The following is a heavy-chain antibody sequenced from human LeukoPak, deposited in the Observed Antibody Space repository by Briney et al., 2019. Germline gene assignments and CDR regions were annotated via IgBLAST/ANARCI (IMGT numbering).Heavy chain of an antibody. CDR2: IWYDGSNK. J-gene: IGHJ3*02. CDR1: GFTFSSYG. D-gene: IGHD6-19*01. CDR3: ARAGLPYIAVAGTFDI. Sequence: GRSLRLSCAASGFTFSSYGMRWVRQAPGKGLEWGAVIWYDGSNKYYADSVKGRFTISRDNSKNTLYLQMNSLRAEDTAVYYCARAGLPYIAVAGTFDIWGQGTMVTVSS. V-gene: IGHV3-33*01.